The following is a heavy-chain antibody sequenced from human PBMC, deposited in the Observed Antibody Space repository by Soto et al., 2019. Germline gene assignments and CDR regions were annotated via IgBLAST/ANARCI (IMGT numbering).Heavy chain of an antibody. D-gene: IGHD3-10*01. CDR2: ISAYNGNT. Sequence: QVQLVQSGAEVKKPGASVKVSCKASGYTFTSYGISWVRQAPGQGLAWMGWISAYNGNTNYAQKLQGRVTMTTDTATSTAYMELRSLRSDDTAVYYCASSYGSGSYRVAGPRYYYYYGMDVWGQGTTVTVSS. CDR1: GYTFTSYG. CDR3: ASSYGSGSYRVAGPRYYYYYGMDV. V-gene: IGHV1-18*04. J-gene: IGHJ6*02.